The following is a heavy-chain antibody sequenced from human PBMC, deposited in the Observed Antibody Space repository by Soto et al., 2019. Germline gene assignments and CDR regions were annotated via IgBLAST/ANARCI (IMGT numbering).Heavy chain of an antibody. CDR3: TGDASRDSSARGWFDP. V-gene: IGHV3-21*01. J-gene: IGHJ5*02. CDR2: ISSNSAYI. D-gene: IGHD6-13*01. Sequence: GGSLRLSCAASGFTFRSFTMNWVRQAPGKGLEWVSTISSNSAYIYYTDALRGRFTISRDNAKNSLHLQMNSLRAEDTAVYYCTGDASRDSSARGWFDPWGPGTLVTVS. CDR1: GFTFRSFT.